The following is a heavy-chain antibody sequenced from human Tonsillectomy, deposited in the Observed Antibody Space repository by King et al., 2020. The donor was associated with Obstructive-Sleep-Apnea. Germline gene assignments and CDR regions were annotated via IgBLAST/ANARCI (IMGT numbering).Heavy chain of an antibody. V-gene: IGHV3-30*18. J-gene: IGHJ5*02. D-gene: IGHD3-10*01. Sequence: VQLVESGGGVVQPGRSLTLSCAASGFTFSSYGMHWVRQAPGKGLEWVAVISYDGSNKYYADSVKGRFTISRDNSKNTLYLQMNSLRAEDTAVYYCAKDKRGSGSYYPYNWFDPWGQGTLVTVSS. CDR2: ISYDGSNK. CDR1: GFTFSSYG. CDR3: AKDKRGSGSYYPYNWFDP.